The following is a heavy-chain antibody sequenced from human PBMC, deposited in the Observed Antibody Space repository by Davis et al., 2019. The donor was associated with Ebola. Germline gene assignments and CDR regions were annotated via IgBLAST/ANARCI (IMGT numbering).Heavy chain of an antibody. J-gene: IGHJ6*03. CDR3: AREHLRYQLPNRQPRERYYYMDV. CDR1: GFTFSSYS. V-gene: IGHV3-21*04. D-gene: IGHD2-2*01. Sequence: PGGSLRLSCAASGFTFSSYSMNWVRQAPGKGLEWVSSISSSSYIYYADSVKGRFTISRDNAKNSLYLQMNSLRAEDTAVYYCAREHLRYQLPNRQPRERYYYMDVWGKGTTVTVSS. CDR2: ISSSSYI.